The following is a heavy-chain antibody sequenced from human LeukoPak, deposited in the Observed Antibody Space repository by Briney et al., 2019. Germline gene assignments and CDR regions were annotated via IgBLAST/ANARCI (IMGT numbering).Heavy chain of an antibody. CDR1: GYTFTGYY. Sequence: ASVKVSCKASGYTFTGYYMHWVRRAPGQGLEWMGWINPNSGGTNYAQKFQGRVTMTRDTSISTAYMELSRLRSDDTAVYYCARDNGYSGSYSTVFDPWGQGTLVTVSS. CDR3: ARDNGYSGSYSTVFDP. CDR2: INPNSGGT. J-gene: IGHJ5*02. V-gene: IGHV1-2*02. D-gene: IGHD1-26*01.